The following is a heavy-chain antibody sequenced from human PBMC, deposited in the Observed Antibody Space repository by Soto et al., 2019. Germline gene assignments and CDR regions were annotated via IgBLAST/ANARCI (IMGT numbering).Heavy chain of an antibody. CDR1: GGTFSSYA. J-gene: IGHJ6*02. V-gene: IGHV1-2*04. CDR2: INPNSGGT. D-gene: IGHD6-13*01. Sequence: ASVKVSCKASGGTFSSYAISWVRQAPGQGLEWMGWINPNSGGTNYAQKFQGWVTMTRDTSISTAYMELSRLRSDDTAVYYCARVSAAGLMDVWGQGTTVTVSS. CDR3: ARVSAAGLMDV.